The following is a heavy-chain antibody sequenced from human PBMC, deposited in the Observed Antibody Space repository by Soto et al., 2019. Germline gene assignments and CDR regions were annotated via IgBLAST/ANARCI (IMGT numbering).Heavy chain of an antibody. J-gene: IGHJ3*02. CDR1: GFTFSSYA. CDR3: AREGMATILDAFDI. D-gene: IGHD5-12*01. V-gene: IGHV3-30-3*01. Sequence: GGSLRLSCAAPGFTFSSYAMHWVRQAPGKGLEWVAVISYDGSNKYYADSVKGRFTISRDNSKNTLYLQMNSLRAEDTAVYYCAREGMATILDAFDIWGQGTMVTVSS. CDR2: ISYDGSNK.